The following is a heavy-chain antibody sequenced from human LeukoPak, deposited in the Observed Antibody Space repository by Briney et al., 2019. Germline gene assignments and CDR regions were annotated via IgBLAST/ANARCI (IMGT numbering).Heavy chain of an antibody. CDR3: ARDWRDIVVGGYYYYMDV. CDR1: GFTFSSYA. CDR2: ISYDGSNK. J-gene: IGHJ6*03. V-gene: IGHV3-30-3*01. D-gene: IGHD2-2*01. Sequence: GGSLRLSGAASGFTFSSYAMHWVRQAPGKGLEWVAVISYDGSNKYYADSVKGRFTISRDNSKNTLYLQMNSLRAEDTAVYYCARDWRDIVVGGYYYYMDVWGKGTTVTVSS.